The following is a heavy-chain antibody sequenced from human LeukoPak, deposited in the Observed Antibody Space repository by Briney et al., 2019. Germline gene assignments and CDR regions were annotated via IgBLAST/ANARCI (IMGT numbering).Heavy chain of an antibody. CDR3: AGNSASSSGNQPS. V-gene: IGHV4-34*01. J-gene: IGHJ5*02. D-gene: IGHD4-23*01. CDR1: GGSFSGYY. Sequence: PSETLSLTCAVYGGSFSGYYWSWIRQPPGKGLEWIGEINHSGSTNYNPSLKSRVAISVDPSKNQFSLKLRSVTATDTAVYYCAGNSASSSGNQPSWGQGTLVTVSS. CDR2: INHSGST.